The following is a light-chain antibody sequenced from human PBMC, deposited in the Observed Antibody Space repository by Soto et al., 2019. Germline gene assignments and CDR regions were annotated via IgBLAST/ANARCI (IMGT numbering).Light chain of an antibody. CDR2: DAS. CDR1: QSISTY. Sequence: EIVLTQSPATLSLFTGERATLSCRPSQSISTYLAWYQHRSVQAPRLLIFDASSRATGIPARFSGSGSVTDFTLTISSIEPEDFAVYYCQQYNNWPSWTCGQGTKVDIK. J-gene: IGKJ1*01. V-gene: IGKV3-11*01. CDR3: QQYNNWPSWT.